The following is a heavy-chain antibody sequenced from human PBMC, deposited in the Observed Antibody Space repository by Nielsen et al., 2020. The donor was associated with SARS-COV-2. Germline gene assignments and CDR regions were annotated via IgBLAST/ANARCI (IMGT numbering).Heavy chain of an antibody. V-gene: IGHV3-15*01. CDR2: IKSKTDGGTT. D-gene: IGHD4-17*01. CDR3: TTARLYGDYQRNEDYYYYGMDV. Sequence: WIRQPPGKGLEWVGRIKSKTDGGTTDYAAPVKGRFTISRDDSKNTLYLQMNSLKTEDTAVYYCTTARLYGDYQRNEDYYYYGMDVWGQGTMVTVSS. J-gene: IGHJ6*02.